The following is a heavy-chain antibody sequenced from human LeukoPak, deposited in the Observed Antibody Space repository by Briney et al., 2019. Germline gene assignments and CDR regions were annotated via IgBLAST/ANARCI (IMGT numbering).Heavy chain of an antibody. CDR3: ARGPYGTGSHFDF. Sequence: GASVKVSCKASGSTLSSYDINWVRQATGQGLEWMGWMNPNSGDTGYTQRFQGRVTMTRDTSISTAYMELSSLRSEDTAVYYCARGPYGTGSHFDFWGQGTLVTVSS. CDR1: GSTLSSYD. V-gene: IGHV1-8*02. J-gene: IGHJ4*02. D-gene: IGHD3-10*01. CDR2: MNPNSGDT.